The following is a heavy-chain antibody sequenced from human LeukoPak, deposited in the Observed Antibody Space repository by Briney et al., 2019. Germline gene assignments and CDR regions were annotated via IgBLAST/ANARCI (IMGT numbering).Heavy chain of an antibody. Sequence: SGPTLVKPPQTLTLTCTFSGFSLSTSGVGVGWIRQPPGKALEWLALIYWDDGKRYSPSLKSRLTITKDTSKNQVVLTMTNMDPVDTATYYCAHRRVGLQSPSSSSWYKWLPSLFFDYWGQGTLVTVSS. J-gene: IGHJ4*02. D-gene: IGHD6-13*01. CDR2: IYWDDGK. CDR3: AHRRVGLQSPSSSSWYKWLPSLFFDY. CDR1: GFSLSTSGVG. V-gene: IGHV2-5*02.